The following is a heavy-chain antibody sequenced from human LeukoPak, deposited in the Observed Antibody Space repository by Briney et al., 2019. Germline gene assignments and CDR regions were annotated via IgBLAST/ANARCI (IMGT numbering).Heavy chain of an antibody. CDR3: ARGWIEMPTVYFDY. J-gene: IGHJ4*02. V-gene: IGHV1-18*01. CDR2: ISTYNGDT. D-gene: IGHD5-24*01. Sequence: ASVKVSCKASDYTFTSYGISWARQAPGQGLEWMGWISTYNGDTKYTQKLQGRVTMTADTSTRTAYMELRSLRSDDTAVYYCARGWIEMPTVYFDYWGQGTLVSVFS. CDR1: DYTFTSYG.